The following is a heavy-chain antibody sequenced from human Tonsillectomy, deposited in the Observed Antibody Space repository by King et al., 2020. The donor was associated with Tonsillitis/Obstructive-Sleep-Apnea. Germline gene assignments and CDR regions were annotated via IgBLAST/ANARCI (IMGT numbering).Heavy chain of an antibody. CDR2: ISDNGAGT. CDR1: GFTFTSYA. CDR3: AGGHAGADYYYMDV. V-gene: IGHV3-23*04. Sequence: VQLVESGGGSVQPGGSLRLSCAASGFTFTSYAMTWVRQAPGKGLEWVSSISDNGAGTHYADSVKGRFTISRDNSKNTLYLQMNSLRVDDTAVYFCAGGHAGADYYYMDVWGKGTTVTVSS. D-gene: IGHD6-19*01. J-gene: IGHJ6*03.